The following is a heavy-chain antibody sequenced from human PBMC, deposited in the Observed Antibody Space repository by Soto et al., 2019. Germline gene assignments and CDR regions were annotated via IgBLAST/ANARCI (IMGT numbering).Heavy chain of an antibody. CDR1: GFTFSRYV. CDR3: AKDWGRYCSGGSCYLFDY. V-gene: IGHV3-30*18. D-gene: IGHD2-15*01. J-gene: IGHJ4*02. Sequence: QVQLVESGGGVVQPGRSLRLSCAASGFTFSRYVMHWVRQAPGKGLEWVAKISYDGSNKYYADSVKGRFTISRDNSKNTLYLQMNSLRAEDTARYYCAKDWGRYCSGGSCYLFDYWGQGTLVTVSS. CDR2: ISYDGSNK.